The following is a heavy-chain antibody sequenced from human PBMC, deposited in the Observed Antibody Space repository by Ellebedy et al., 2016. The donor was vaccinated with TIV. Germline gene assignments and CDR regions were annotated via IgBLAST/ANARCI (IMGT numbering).Heavy chain of an antibody. CDR3: AGDRLTAVEPAAGCMDV. CDR1: GFPLRTHW. D-gene: IGHD2-2*01. J-gene: IGHJ6*02. CDR2: IKQDGSEK. Sequence: PSETLSLTCAASGFPLRTHWMSWVRHAPGKGLEWVATIKQDGSEKFYVDSVEGRFTISRDNAKNSLYLQMNNLRAEDTVVYYCAGDRLTAVEPAAGCMDVWGRGTTVTVSS. V-gene: IGHV3-7*01.